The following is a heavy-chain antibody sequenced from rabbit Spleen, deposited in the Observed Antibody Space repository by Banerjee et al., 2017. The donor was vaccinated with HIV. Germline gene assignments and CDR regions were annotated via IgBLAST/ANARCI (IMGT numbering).Heavy chain of an antibody. Sequence: QDQLEESGGGLVKPEGSLTLTCKASGFSFSDRDVMCWVRQAPGKGLEWTGCISSTSGSTHYATWAKGRVTISKTSSTTVDLKMTSLTAADTATYFCARSAAGTGDYYYFNLWGPGTLVTVS. CDR2: ISSTSGST. CDR3: ARSAAGTGDYYYFNL. V-gene: IGHV1S45*01. J-gene: IGHJ4*01. D-gene: IGHD8-1*01. CDR1: GFSFSDRDV.